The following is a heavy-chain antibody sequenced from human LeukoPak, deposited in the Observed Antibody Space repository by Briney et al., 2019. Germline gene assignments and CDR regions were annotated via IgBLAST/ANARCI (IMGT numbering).Heavy chain of an antibody. CDR1: GYTFTSYY. CDR3: ARGLPPTLDTAMVFDY. CDR2: INPSGGST. Sequence: GASVKVSCKASGYTFTSYYMHWVRQAPGQGLEWMGIINPSGGSTSYAQKFQGRVTMTRDTSTSTVYMELSSLRSKDTAVYYCARGLPPTLDTAMVFDYWGQGTLVTVSS. V-gene: IGHV1-46*01. J-gene: IGHJ4*02. D-gene: IGHD5-18*01.